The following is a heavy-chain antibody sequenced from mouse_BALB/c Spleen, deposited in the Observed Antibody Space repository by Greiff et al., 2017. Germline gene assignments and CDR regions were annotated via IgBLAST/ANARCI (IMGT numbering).Heavy chain of an antibody. V-gene: IGHV1-5*01. CDR2: IYPGNSDT. CDR1: GYTFTSYW. J-gene: IGHJ3*01. CDR3: TSSSYYRYDDGGGFAY. Sequence: EVQLQQSGTVLARPGASVKMSCKASGYTFTSYWMHWVKQRPGQGLEWIGAIYPGNSDTSYNQKFKGKAKLTAVTSTSTAYMELSSLTNEDSAVYYCTSSSYYRYDDGGGFAYWGQGTLVTVSA. D-gene: IGHD2-14*01.